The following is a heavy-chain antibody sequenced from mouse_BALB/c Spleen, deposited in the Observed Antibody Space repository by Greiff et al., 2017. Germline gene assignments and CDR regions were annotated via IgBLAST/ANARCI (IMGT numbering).Heavy chain of an antibody. J-gene: IGHJ4*01. Sequence: EVKLQESGPGLVKPSQSLSLTCTVTGYSITSDYAWNWIRQFPGNKLEWMGYISYSGSTSYNPSLKSRISITRDTSKNQFFLQLNSVTTEDTATYYCARLMVGPYAMDYWGQGTSVTVSS. D-gene: IGHD1-1*02. CDR1: GYSITSDYA. CDR3: ARLMVGPYAMDY. CDR2: ISYSGST. V-gene: IGHV3-2*02.